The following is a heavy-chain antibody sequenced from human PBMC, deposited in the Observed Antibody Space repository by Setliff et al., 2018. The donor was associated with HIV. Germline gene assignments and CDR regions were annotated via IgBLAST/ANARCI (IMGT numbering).Heavy chain of an antibody. V-gene: IGHV4-38-2*02. CDR3: AREGITMVRGLDV. J-gene: IGHJ6*02. CDR2: IYTSGST. Sequence: SETLSLTCGVSGYSISSGYYWGWIRQPPGKGLEWIGRIYTSGSTNYNPSLKSRVTISVDTSKNQFSLKLSSVTAADTAVYYCAREGITMVRGLDVWGQGTTVTVSS. CDR1: GYSISSGYY. D-gene: IGHD3-10*01.